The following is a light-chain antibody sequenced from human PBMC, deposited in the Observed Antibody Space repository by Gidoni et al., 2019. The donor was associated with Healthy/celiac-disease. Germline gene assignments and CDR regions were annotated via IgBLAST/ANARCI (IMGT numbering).Light chain of an antibody. CDR2: EVS. J-gene: IGLJ2*01. Sequence: QSALTQPRSVSGSPGQSVTISCTGTSSDVGGYHYVSWYHQPQGKAPKLMIDEVSTRPSGVPDRFSGSKSGNTASLTISGLQAEDEADYYCCSYAGSYTLVFGGGTKLTVL. V-gene: IGLV2-11*01. CDR3: CSYAGSYTLV. CDR1: SSDVGGYHY.